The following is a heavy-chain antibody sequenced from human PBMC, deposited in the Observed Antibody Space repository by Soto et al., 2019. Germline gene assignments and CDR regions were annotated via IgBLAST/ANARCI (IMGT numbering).Heavy chain of an antibody. V-gene: IGHV3-23*01. CDR1: GFTVTNYA. CDR3: AKNQLTFFDY. CDR2: ISSSGAST. J-gene: IGHJ4*02. D-gene: IGHD3-9*01. Sequence: PGGSLRLSCATSGFTVTNYAMNWVRQAPGKGLEWVPGISSSGASTYYSDSVKVLFTVSRDSSKNTLSLQMNRLKAEDTAVYYCAKNQLTFFDYWGQGTLVTVSS.